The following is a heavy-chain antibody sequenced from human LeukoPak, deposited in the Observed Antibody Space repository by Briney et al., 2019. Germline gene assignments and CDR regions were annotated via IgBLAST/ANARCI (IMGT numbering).Heavy chain of an antibody. CDR1: GGSISGTHYY. CDR3: ARLEVGAYYFDY. V-gene: IGHV4-39*01. Sequence: SETLSLTCSFSGGSISGTHYYWGWVRQPPGKGLEWIGSFYDSGSTFYNPSLKSRVTISVDTSKNQFSLKLSSVTAADTAVYYCARLEVGAYYFDYWGQGTLVTVSS. CDR2: FYDSGST. D-gene: IGHD1-26*01. J-gene: IGHJ4*02.